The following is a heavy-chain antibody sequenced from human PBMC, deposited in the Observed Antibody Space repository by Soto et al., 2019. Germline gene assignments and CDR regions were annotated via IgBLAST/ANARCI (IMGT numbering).Heavy chain of an antibody. CDR3: ARHSSGSSFDP. J-gene: IGHJ5*02. Sequence: SETLSLTCTVSGGSISSSSYYWGWIRQPPGKGLEWIGYVYFSGSTNYNPSLKSRVTISVDTSKNQFSLNLSSVTAADTAIYYCARHSSGSSFDPWGQGTLVTVSS. CDR2: VYFSGST. V-gene: IGHV4-61*05. CDR1: GGSISSSSYY. D-gene: IGHD3-10*01.